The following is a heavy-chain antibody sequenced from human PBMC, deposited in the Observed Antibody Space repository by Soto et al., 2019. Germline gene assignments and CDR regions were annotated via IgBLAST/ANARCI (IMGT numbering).Heavy chain of an antibody. Sequence: ASVKLSCKASGYTFTSYASHWVRQAPGQRLEWMGWINAGNGNTKYSQKFQGRVTITRDTSASTAYMELSSLRSEDTAVYYCARSIVVVTALDYWGQGTLVTVSS. D-gene: IGHD2-21*02. CDR1: GYTFTSYA. CDR2: INAGNGNT. CDR3: ARSIVVVTALDY. J-gene: IGHJ4*02. V-gene: IGHV1-3*01.